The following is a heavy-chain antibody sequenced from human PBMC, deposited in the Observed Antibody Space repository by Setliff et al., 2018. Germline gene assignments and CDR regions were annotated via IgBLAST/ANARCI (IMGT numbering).Heavy chain of an antibody. CDR2: ISHSGST. V-gene: IGHV4-38-2*02. Sequence: SETLSLTCTVSGYSISSGHYWGWIRQPPGKGLEWIGSISHSGSTYYNPSLKSRVTISMDTSKNQLSLKVSSVTAADTAVYYCARSFSRREKFLLDYWGQGALVTVSS. CDR3: ARSFSRREKFLLDY. J-gene: IGHJ4*02. CDR1: GYSISSGHY.